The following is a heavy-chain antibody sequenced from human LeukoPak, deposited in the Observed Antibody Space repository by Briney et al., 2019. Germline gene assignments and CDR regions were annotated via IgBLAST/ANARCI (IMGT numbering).Heavy chain of an antibody. CDR1: GGSICSYY. CDR3: ARGPTVTWDYGMDV. D-gene: IGHD4-17*01. Sequence: SETLSLTCTVSGGSICSYYWSWIRQPPGKGLEWIGYIYYSGSTNYNPSLKSRVTISVDTSKNQFSLKLSSVTAADTAVYYCARGPTVTWDYGMDVWGQGTTVTVSS. CDR2: IYYSGST. J-gene: IGHJ6*02. V-gene: IGHV4-59*01.